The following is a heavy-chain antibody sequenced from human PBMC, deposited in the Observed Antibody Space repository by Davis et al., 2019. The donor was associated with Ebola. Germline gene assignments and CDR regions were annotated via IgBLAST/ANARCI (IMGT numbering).Heavy chain of an antibody. CDR2: ISYDGSNK. CDR3: ARGPRDFWSGYHLGYFDY. CDR1: GFTFSSYG. J-gene: IGHJ4*02. V-gene: IGHV3-30*03. Sequence: GESLKISCAASGFTFSSYGMHWVRQAPGKGLEWVAVISYDGSNKYYADSVKGRFTISRDNAKNSLYLQMNSLRAEDTAVYYCARGPRDFWSGYHLGYFDYWGQGTLVTVSS. D-gene: IGHD3-3*01.